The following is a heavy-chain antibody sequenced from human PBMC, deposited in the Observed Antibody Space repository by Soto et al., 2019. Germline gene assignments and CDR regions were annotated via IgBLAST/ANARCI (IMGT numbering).Heavy chain of an antibody. V-gene: IGHV5-51*01. CDR3: AKSIEGGPMDV. J-gene: IGHJ6*02. CDR1: GYTFSNHW. Sequence: RGSLKISCQGSGYTFSNHWINWVRLVPGKGLEWMGIIFPRDSDTRYSPPLQGQVIISVDKSTNTAYLQWTRLTASDTAIYYCAKSIEGGPMDVWGQGTTVTVSS. D-gene: IGHD1-26*01. CDR2: IFPRDSDT.